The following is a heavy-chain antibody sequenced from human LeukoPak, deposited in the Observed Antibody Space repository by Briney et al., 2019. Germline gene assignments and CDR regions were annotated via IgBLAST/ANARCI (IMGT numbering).Heavy chain of an antibody. Sequence: AGSVRLSCAASGFIFSNYAILWVRQAPGRGLECVSGISSNGGSTYYANSVKGRFTISRDNSKNTLFLQMGSLRSEDMGVYYWARGEWLQPLPFADWGQGTLVTVSS. J-gene: IGHJ4*02. CDR3: ARGEWLQPLPFAD. D-gene: IGHD5-12*01. CDR1: GFIFSNYA. CDR2: ISSNGGST. V-gene: IGHV3-64*01.